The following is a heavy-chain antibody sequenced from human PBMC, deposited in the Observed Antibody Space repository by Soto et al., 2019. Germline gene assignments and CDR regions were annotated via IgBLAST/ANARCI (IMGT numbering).Heavy chain of an antibody. J-gene: IGHJ6*02. CDR2: INAGNGNT. CDR1: GYTFTSYA. D-gene: IGHD5-12*01. CDR3: ARDLRGYYYYGMDV. V-gene: IGHV1-3*01. Sequence: QVQLVQSGAEVKKPGASVTVSCKASGYTFTSYAMHWVRQAPGQRLEWMGWINAGNGNTKYSQKFQGRFTITRDTSASTAYMELSSLRSEDTAVYYCARDLRGYYYYGMDVWGQGTTVTVSS.